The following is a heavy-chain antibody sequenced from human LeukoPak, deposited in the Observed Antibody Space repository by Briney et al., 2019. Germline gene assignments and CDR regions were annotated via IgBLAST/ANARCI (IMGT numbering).Heavy chain of an antibody. V-gene: IGHV4-34*01. D-gene: IGHD3-3*01. CDR2: INHSGSA. Sequence: PSETLSLTCAVYGGSLSGSYWSWIRQPPGKGLEWIGEINHSGSANYNPSLKSRVTLSIDKSKNQFSLNLNSVTAADTAVYYCARARRDSGYYKVDYWGQGTLDTVSS. CDR3: ARARRDSGYYKVDY. J-gene: IGHJ4*02. CDR1: GGSLSGSY.